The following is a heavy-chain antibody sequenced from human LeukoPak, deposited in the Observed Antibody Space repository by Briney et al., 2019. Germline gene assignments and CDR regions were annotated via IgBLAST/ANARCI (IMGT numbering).Heavy chain of an antibody. J-gene: IGHJ4*02. CDR1: GYTFTGYY. CDR3: AREGTPGYDSSGYYHDY. Sequence: ASVKVSCKASGYTFTGYYMHWVRQAPGQGLEWMGWINPNSGGTNYAQKFQGRVTMTRDTSISTAYMELSRLRSDDTAVYYCAREGTPGYDSSGYYHDYWGQGTLVTVSS. CDR2: INPNSGGT. D-gene: IGHD3-22*01. V-gene: IGHV1-2*02.